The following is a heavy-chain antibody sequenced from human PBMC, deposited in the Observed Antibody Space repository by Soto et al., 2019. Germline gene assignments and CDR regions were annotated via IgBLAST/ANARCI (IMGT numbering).Heavy chain of an antibody. CDR3: ARDDYGMDV. CDR1: GFAFSNYH. V-gene: IGHV3-33*01. Sequence: QEQLVESGGGVVQPGRSLRLSCAASGFAFSNYHIHWVRQAPGKGLEWVAVIWFDGRDKYYADSVKGRFTISRGNSKNTLYLQMNSLRAEDTAVYYCARDDYGMDVWGQGTMVTVSS. J-gene: IGHJ6*02. CDR2: IWFDGRDK.